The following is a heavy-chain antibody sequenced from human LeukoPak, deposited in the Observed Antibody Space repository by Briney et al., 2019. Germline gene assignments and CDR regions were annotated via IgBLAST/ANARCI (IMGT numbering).Heavy chain of an antibody. CDR3: AKGGAEWELLYGQGEFDY. D-gene: IGHD1-26*01. CDR2: IYSGGST. CDR1: GVTVSSNY. Sequence: GGSLRLSCAASGVTVSSNYMSWVRQAPGKGLEWVSVIYSGGSTYYADSVKGRFTISRDNSKNTLYLQMNSLRAEDTAVYYCAKGGAEWELLYGQGEFDYWGQGTLVTVSS. V-gene: IGHV3-53*01. J-gene: IGHJ4*02.